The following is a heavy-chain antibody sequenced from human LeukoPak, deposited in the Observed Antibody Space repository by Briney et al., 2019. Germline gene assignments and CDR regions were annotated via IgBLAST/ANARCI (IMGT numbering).Heavy chain of an antibody. CDR3: AVEGVTGRFFYYLDV. J-gene: IGHJ6*03. CDR2: INSDGGDT. D-gene: IGHD2-15*01. CDR1: GFTFSTYW. V-gene: IGHV3-74*01. Sequence: GGSLRLSCAAPGFTFSTYWMHWVRQAPGKGLMWVSRINSDGGDTIYADSVKGRFTISRDNSKNTVYLEMNSLRTEDTAVYYCAVEGVTGRFFYYLDVWGKGTTVTVSS.